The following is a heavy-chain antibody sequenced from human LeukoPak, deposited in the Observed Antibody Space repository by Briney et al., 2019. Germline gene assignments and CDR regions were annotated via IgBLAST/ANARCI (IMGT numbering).Heavy chain of an antibody. J-gene: IGHJ5*02. Sequence: SETLSLTCTVSGASLSTYYWSWIRQPPGKGLEWMGYIYYTGSTNYNPSLKSRVTMSVDTSKSQFSLKLTSVTAADTAVYYCARASGGYYNNWFDPWGQGTLVTVSS. V-gene: IGHV4-59*01. CDR1: GASLSTYY. D-gene: IGHD3-22*01. CDR3: ARASGGYYNNWFDP. CDR2: IYYTGST.